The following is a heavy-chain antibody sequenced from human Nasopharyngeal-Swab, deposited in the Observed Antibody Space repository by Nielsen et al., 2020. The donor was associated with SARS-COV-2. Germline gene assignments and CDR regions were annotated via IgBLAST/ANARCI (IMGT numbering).Heavy chain of an antibody. J-gene: IGHJ4*02. CDR3: AREEVGPYDFWSGYYSMVDY. D-gene: IGHD3-3*01. CDR1: GYTFTSYY. Sequence: ASGKVSCKASGYTFTSYYMDWVRQTRGQGLEWMGKINPSGGSTSYAQKFQGRVTMTRDTSTSTVYMELSSLRSEDTAVYYCAREEVGPYDFWSGYYSMVDYWGQGTLVTVSS. CDR2: INPSGGST. V-gene: IGHV1-46*01.